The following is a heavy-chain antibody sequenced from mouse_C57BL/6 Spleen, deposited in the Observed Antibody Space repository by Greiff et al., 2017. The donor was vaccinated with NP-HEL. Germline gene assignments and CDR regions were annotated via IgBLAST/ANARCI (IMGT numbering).Heavy chain of an antibody. D-gene: IGHD2-3*01. Sequence: EVQLQQSGPELVKPGASVKISCKASGYTFTDYYMNWVKQSHGKSLEWIGDINPNNGGTSYNQKFKGKATLTVDKSSGTAYMELRSLTSEDSAVYYCARYGYYEAWFAYWGQGTLVTVSA. CDR1: GYTFTDYY. J-gene: IGHJ3*01. V-gene: IGHV1-26*01. CDR2: INPNNGGT. CDR3: ARYGYYEAWFAY.